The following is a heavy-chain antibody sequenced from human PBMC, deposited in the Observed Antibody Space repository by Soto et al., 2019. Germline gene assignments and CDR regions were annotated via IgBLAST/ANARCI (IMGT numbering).Heavy chain of an antibody. D-gene: IGHD3-16*01. V-gene: IGHV3-33*01. CDR2: IWYDGSNK. Sequence: QVQLVESGGGVVQPGRSLRLSCAASGFTFSSYGMHWVRQAPGKGLEWVAVIWYDGSNKYYADSVKGRFTISRDNSKNTLYLQMNSLRAEDTAVYYCARESDYDYIWGSISLDYWGQGTLVTVSS. CDR3: ARESDYDYIWGSISLDY. J-gene: IGHJ4*02. CDR1: GFTFSSYG.